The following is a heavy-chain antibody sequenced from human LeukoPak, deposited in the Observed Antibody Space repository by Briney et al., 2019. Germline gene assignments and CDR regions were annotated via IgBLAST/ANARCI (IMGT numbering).Heavy chain of an antibody. J-gene: IGHJ4*02. V-gene: IGHV3-23*01. Sequence: GGSLRLSCAASGFTFSSCAMSWVRRPPGKGLEWVSEIYNAGATTYYGDSVKGRFTISRDNSKNTLYLQMNSLRAEDTAVYYCARTAVYPPYYFDYWGQGTLVTVSS. CDR2: IYNAGATT. CDR1: GFTFSSCA. CDR3: ARTAVYPPYYFDY. D-gene: IGHD5/OR15-5a*01.